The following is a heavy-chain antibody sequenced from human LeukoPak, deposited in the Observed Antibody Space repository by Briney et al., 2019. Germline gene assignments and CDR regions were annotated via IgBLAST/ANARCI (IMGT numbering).Heavy chain of an antibody. J-gene: IGHJ3*02. CDR2: IKSKTDGGTT. Sequence: PGGSLRLSCAASGFTFSNAWMSWVRQAPGKGLEWVGRIKSKTDGGTTDYAAPVKGRFTISRDDSKNTLYLQMNSLKTEDTAVYYCTTESSSWYGDAFDIWGQGTMVTVSS. D-gene: IGHD6-13*01. CDR1: GFTFSNAW. V-gene: IGHV3-15*01. CDR3: TTESSSWYGDAFDI.